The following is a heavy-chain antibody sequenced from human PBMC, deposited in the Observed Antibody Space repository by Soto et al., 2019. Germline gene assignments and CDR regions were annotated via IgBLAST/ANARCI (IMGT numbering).Heavy chain of an antibody. CDR1: GGSISSSSYY. Sequence: PSETLSLTCSVSGGSISSSSYYWGWIRQPPGKGLEWIGSIYYSGSTYYNPSLKSRVTISVDTSKNQFSLKLSSVTAADTAVYYCASFRIAAAVYYFDYWGQGTVGTVS. J-gene: IGHJ4*02. CDR3: ASFRIAAAVYYFDY. D-gene: IGHD6-13*01. V-gene: IGHV4-39*01. CDR2: IYYSGST.